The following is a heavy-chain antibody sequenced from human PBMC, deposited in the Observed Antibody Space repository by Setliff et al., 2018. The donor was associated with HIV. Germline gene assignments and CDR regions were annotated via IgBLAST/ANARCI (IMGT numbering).Heavy chain of an antibody. CDR2: INPSGGST. CDR1: GYAFTSYY. Sequence: GASVKVSCKASGYAFTSYYMHWVRQAPGQGLEWMGIINPSGGSTSYAQKFQGRVTMTRDTSTSTVYMELSSLRSEDTAVYYCASTSDLYSSGWYYAYWGQGTLVTVSS. D-gene: IGHD6-19*01. V-gene: IGHV1-46*01. J-gene: IGHJ4*02. CDR3: ASTSDLYSSGWYYAY.